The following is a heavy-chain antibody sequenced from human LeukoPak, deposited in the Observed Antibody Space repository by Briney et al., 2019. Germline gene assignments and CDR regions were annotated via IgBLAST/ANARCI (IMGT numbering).Heavy chain of an antibody. CDR3: ARVRSDYGDYGDWFDP. CDR2: INYSGST. J-gene: IGHJ5*02. V-gene: IGHV4-34*01. D-gene: IGHD4-17*01. CDR1: GGSFSGYY. Sequence: SETLSLTCAVYGGSFSGYYWSWIRQPPGKGLEWIGEINYSGSTNYNPSLKSRVTISVDTSKNQFSLKLSSVTAADTAVYYCARVRSDYGDYGDWFDPWGQGTLVTVSS.